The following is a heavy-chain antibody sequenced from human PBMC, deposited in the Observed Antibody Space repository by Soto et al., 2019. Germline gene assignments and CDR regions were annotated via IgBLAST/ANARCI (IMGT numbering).Heavy chain of an antibody. V-gene: IGHV4-61*01. J-gene: IGHJ4*02. CDR2: IYYRGST. D-gene: IGHD6-19*01. CDR3: ASYSSGWYDVSY. Sequence: QVQLQESGPGLVKPSETLSLTCTVSGGSVSSGTYYWSWIRQPPGKGLEWIGYIYYRGSTNYNPSLKSRVTISVDTSKNQFSLKLSSVTAADTAVYYSASYSSGWYDVSYWGQGTLVTVSS. CDR1: GGSVSSGTYY.